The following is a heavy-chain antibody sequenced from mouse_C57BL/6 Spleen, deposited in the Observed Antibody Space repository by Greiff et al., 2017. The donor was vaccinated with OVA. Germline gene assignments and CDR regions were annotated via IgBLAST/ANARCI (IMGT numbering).Heavy chain of an antibody. V-gene: IGHV1-54*01. CDR1: GYAFTNYL. CDR3: ARSAPYGSSYGGFAY. D-gene: IGHD1-1*01. J-gene: IGHJ3*01. CDR2: INPGSGGT. Sequence: VKLMESGAELVRPGTSVKVSCKASGYAFTNYLIEWVKQRPGQGLEWIGVINPGSGGTNYNEKFKGKATLTADKSSSTAYMQLSSLTSEDSAVYFCARSAPYGSSYGGFAYWGQGTLVTVSA.